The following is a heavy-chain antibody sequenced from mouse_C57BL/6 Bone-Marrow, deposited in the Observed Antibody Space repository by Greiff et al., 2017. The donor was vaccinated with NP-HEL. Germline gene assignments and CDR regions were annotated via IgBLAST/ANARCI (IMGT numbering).Heavy chain of an antibody. D-gene: IGHD1-1*01. CDR2: IYPRDGST. V-gene: IGHV1-85*01. J-gene: IGHJ2*01. CDR1: GYTFTSYD. Sequence: VQLQQSGPELVKPGASVKLSCKASGYTFTSYDINWVKQRPGQGLEWIGWIYPRDGSTKYNEKFKGKATLTVDTSSSTAYMELHSLTSEDSAVYFCARKKGPYYYGTVYFDYWGQGTTLTVSS. CDR3: ARKKGPYYYGTVYFDY.